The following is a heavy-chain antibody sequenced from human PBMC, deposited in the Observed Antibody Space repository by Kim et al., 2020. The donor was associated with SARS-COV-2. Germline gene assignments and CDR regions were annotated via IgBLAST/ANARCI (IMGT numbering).Heavy chain of an antibody. CDR3: ARVDTRGYYCAMDV. Sequence: SETLSLTCTVSGASISSSSDYWGWIRQPPGKGLEWIGSVFYTGTTYYSPSLESRVTISVDTSKNQFSLRLTSVTAADTAVYYCARVDTRGYYCAMDVWGQGTTVTVSS. CDR1: GASISSSSDY. D-gene: IGHD5-18*01. J-gene: IGHJ6*02. V-gene: IGHV4-39*07. CDR2: VFYTGTT.